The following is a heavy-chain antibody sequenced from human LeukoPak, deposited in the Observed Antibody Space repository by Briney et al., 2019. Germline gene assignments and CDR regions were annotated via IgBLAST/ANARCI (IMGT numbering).Heavy chain of an antibody. CDR3: ARSRYDYIWGIDY. V-gene: IGHV3-74*01. CDR1: GFTFSNHW. Sequence: PGGSLRLSCAASGFTFSNHWMHWVRQAPGKGLVWVSRLNSDGSSTNYADSVKGRFTISRDNAKNTLYLQMNSLRDEDTAVFYCARSRYDYIWGIDYWGQGTLVTISS. D-gene: IGHD3-16*01. J-gene: IGHJ4*02. CDR2: LNSDGSST.